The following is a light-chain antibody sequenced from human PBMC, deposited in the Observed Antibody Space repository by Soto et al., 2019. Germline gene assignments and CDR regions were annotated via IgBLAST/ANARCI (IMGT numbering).Light chain of an antibody. J-gene: IGLJ1*01. Sequence: SYELTQPPSVSVAPGQTARVSCGGPSLGSYSVHWYQQKPGQAPVLVIYEDSDRPSGIPDRFSGSNSGNTATLTISRVEAGDEADYYCQVWDSGTDHYVFGSGTKLTVL. CDR2: EDS. V-gene: IGLV3-21*02. CDR1: SLGSYS. CDR3: QVWDSGTDHYV.